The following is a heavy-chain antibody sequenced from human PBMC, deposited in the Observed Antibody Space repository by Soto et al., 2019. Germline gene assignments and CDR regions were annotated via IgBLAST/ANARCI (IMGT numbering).Heavy chain of an antibody. D-gene: IGHD5-12*01. CDR2: ISYDGSNK. CDR3: ARGGYSGYDSVLNDY. CDR1: GFTFSSYA. V-gene: IGHV3-30-3*01. J-gene: IGHJ4*02. Sequence: QVQLVESGGGVVQPGRSLRLSCAASGFTFSSYAMHWVRQAPGKGLEWVAVISYDGSNKYYADSVKGRFTISRDNSKNTLYLQMNSLRAEDTAVYYCARGGYSGYDSVLNDYWGQGTLVTVSS.